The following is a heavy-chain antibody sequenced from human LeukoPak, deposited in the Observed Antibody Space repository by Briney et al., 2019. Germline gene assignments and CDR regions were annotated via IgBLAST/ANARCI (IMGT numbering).Heavy chain of an antibody. CDR2: VYNSGDT. J-gene: IGHJ2*01. CDR3: ARLKLGAYFDL. V-gene: IGHV4-59*08. Sequence: SETLSLTCTVSGGSTSSDYWSWIRQSPGEGLEWVGYVYNSGDTGKNPSLRSRVTVLLDTSRNQCSLKLTSVSAADTAVYYCARLKLGAYFDLWVRGTLVTVSS. D-gene: IGHD3-16*01. CDR1: GGSTSSDY.